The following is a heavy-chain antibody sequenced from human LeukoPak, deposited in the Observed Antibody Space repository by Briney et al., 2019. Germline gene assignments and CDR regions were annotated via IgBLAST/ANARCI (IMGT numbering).Heavy chain of an antibody. CDR2: ISGSGGST. Sequence: GGSLRLSCAASGFTFSSYAMSWVRQAPGKRLERVSAISGSGGSTYYADSVKGRFTISRDNSKNTLYLQMNSLRAEDTAVYYCAKAKNVLRYFDWLTDYWGQGTLVTVSS. CDR3: AKAKNVLRYFDWLTDY. D-gene: IGHD3-9*01. CDR1: GFTFSSYA. J-gene: IGHJ4*02. V-gene: IGHV3-23*01.